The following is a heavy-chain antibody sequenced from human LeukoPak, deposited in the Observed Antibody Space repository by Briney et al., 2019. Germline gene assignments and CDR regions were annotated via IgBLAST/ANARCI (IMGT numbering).Heavy chain of an antibody. CDR2: INQDGGEK. CDR1: GFTFSSYW. CDR3: ATGRSCTTCYLPDY. Sequence: GGSLRLSCAASGFTFSSYWMSWVGQAPGKGLEWVANINQDGGEKYYVDSVKGRFTISRDNAKNSLYLQMNSLRAEDTAVYHCATGRSCTTCYLPDYWGQGTLVTASS. J-gene: IGHJ4*02. V-gene: IGHV3-7*01. D-gene: IGHD2-2*01.